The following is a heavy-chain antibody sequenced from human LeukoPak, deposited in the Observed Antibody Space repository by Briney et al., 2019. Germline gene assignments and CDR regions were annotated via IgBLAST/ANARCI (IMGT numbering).Heavy chain of an antibody. J-gene: IGHJ5*02. CDR2: IRSKANNYAT. CDR3: ARPGPSVDTAMVA. CDR1: GFTFSGSA. D-gene: IGHD5-18*01. Sequence: GGSLRLSCAASGFTFSGSAMHWVRQASGQGLEWVGRIRSKANNYATAFAASVKGRFTISRDDSKNTAYLQMNSLKAEDTAVYYCARPGPSVDTAMVAWGQGTLVTVSS. V-gene: IGHV3-73*01.